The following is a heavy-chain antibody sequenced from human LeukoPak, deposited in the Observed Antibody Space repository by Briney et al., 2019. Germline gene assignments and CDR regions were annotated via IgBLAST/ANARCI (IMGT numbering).Heavy chain of an antibody. CDR1: GYTFTGDY. D-gene: IGHD3-10*01. CDR3: ARDYASGSYYDY. V-gene: IGHV1-2*02. Sequence: ASVKVSCKASGYTFTGDYLHWVRQAPGQGLEWMGWMNHNSGGTNYAQKFQGRVTMTRDTSISTAYMELSRLRSDDTAVYYCARDYASGSYYDYWGQGSLVTVSS. J-gene: IGHJ4*02. CDR2: MNHNSGGT.